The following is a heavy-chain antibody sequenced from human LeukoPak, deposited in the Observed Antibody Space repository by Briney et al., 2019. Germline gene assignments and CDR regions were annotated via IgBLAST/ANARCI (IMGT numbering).Heavy chain of an antibody. J-gene: IGHJ4*02. CDR1: GYTFSSYG. CDR2: IIPIFGTA. Sequence: SVKVSCKASGYTFSSYGISWVRQAPGQGLEWMGGIIPIFGTANYAQKFQGRVTITADKSTSTAYMELSSLRSEDTAVYCCARGRASIVATALDYWGQGTLVTVSS. D-gene: IGHD5-12*01. V-gene: IGHV1-69*06. CDR3: ARGRASIVATALDY.